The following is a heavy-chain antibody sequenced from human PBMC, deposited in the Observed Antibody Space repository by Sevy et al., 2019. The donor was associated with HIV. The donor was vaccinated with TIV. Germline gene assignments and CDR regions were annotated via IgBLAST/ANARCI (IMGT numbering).Heavy chain of an antibody. CDR3: VREGLGGFSYSLDC. CDR2: MNQDGTER. D-gene: IGHD3-16*01. V-gene: IGHV3-7*01. Sequence: GGSLRLSCAASGFSFSTYWMTWVRQAPGKGLEWVATMNQDGTERDYVDSVKGRFTISRGNPKTSLFLQMNSLSAEDTGVYYCVREGLGGFSYSLDCWGQGTLVTVSS. J-gene: IGHJ4*02. CDR1: GFSFSTYW.